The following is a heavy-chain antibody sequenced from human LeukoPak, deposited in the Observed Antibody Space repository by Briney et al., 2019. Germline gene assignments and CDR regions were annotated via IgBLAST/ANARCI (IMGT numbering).Heavy chain of an antibody. V-gene: IGHV4-34*01. CDR1: GGSFSGYY. J-gene: IGHJ4*02. D-gene: IGHD4-17*01. CDR2: VNHSGST. Sequence: TSETLSLTCAVYGGSFSGYYWSWIRQPPGKGLEWIGEVNHSGSTTYNPSLKSRVTISVDTSKNQFSLQLRSVTAADTAVYYCAGSETTVTTHGFDYWGQGTLVTVSS. CDR3: AGSETTVTTHGFDY.